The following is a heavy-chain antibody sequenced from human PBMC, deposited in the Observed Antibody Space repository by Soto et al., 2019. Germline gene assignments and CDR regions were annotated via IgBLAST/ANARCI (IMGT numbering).Heavy chain of an antibody. CDR2: ISYDGSNK. D-gene: IGHD6-6*01. V-gene: IGHV3-30*18. Sequence: GGSLRLSCAASGFTFSSYGMHWVRQAPGKGLEWVAVISYDGSNKYYADSVKGRFTISRDNSKNTLYLQMNSLRAEDTAVYYCAKGPSSSPGYYFDYWGQGTLVTV. CDR3: AKGPSSSPGYYFDY. CDR1: GFTFSSYG. J-gene: IGHJ4*02.